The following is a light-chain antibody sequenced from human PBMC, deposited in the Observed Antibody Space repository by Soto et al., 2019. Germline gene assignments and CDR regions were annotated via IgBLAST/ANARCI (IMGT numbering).Light chain of an antibody. CDR1: QGISSY. CDR2: AAS. J-gene: IGKJ1*01. Sequence: AIRMTQSPSSLSASTGDRVTITCRASQGISSYLAWYQQKPGKAPNLLIYAASTSQSGVPSRFSGSGSGTDFTLTISSLQPDDFATYYCQHYNSYSEAFGQGTKV. V-gene: IGKV1-8*01. CDR3: QHYNSYSEA.